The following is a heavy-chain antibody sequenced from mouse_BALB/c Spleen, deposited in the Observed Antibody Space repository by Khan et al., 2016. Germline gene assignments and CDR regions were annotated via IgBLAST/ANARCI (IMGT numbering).Heavy chain of an antibody. CDR3: IAYDYDTMDY. CDR2: IRSKANNPAI. CDR1: GFTFSDAW. Sequence: EVKLEVSGGGLVQPGGSMKLSCAASGFTFSDAWMDWVRQSPEKGLEWVAEIRSKANNPAIYYAESVKGRFTISRDDSKSSGYLQMDSLRAEDTGIYYGIAYDYDTMDYWGQGTSVTVSS. V-gene: IGHV6-6*01. D-gene: IGHD2-4*01. J-gene: IGHJ4*01.